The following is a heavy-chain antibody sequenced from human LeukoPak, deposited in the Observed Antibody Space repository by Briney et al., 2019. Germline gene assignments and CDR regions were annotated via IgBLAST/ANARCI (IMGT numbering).Heavy chain of an antibody. J-gene: IGHJ4*02. CDR1: GFTVSSNY. D-gene: IGHD3-22*01. CDR3: ARADYDSSGYYYYFDY. CDR2: IYSGGRT. V-gene: IGHV3-66*02. Sequence: GGSLRLSCAASGFTVSSNYMSWVRQAPGKGLEWGSVIYSGGRTYYADSVKGRFTIYRDNSKNTLYLQMNSMRDEETAVYYCARADYDSSGYYYYFDYWGQGTLVTVSS.